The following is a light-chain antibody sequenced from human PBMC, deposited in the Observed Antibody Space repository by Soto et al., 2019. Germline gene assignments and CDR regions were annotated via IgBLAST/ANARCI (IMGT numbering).Light chain of an antibody. V-gene: IGKV1-39*01. CDR1: QSISTY. J-gene: IGKJ2*01. CDR2: AAS. Sequence: DMQMTQSPSSLSASVGARVTITCRASQSISTYLNWYLQKPGKAPTLLIYAASGLQDGVPSRFSGSGSGTDFTLAISERQPEDFETYYCQHTRSFPYTFGRGTKLDI. CDR3: QHTRSFPYT.